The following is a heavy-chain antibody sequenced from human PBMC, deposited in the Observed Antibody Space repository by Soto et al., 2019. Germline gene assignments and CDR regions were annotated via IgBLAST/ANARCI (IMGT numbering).Heavy chain of an antibody. J-gene: IGHJ4*02. CDR2: IWYDGSNK. CDR3: ARDSAAAEASGY. V-gene: IGHV3-33*01. CDR1: GFTFSNYG. Sequence: QVQLVESGGGVVQPGRSLRLSCAASGFTFSNYGMHWVRQAPGKGLEWVAVIWYDGSNKYHADSVKGRFTISRDNSKNTLYLQMNSLRADDTAVYYCARDSAAAEASGYWGQGTLVTVSS. D-gene: IGHD6-13*01.